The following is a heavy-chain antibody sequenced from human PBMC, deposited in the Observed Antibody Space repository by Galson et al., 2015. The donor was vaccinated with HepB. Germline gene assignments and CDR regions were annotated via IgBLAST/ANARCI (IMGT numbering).Heavy chain of an antibody. V-gene: IGHV3-21*01. CDR2: ISSSSSYI. Sequence: SLRLSCAASGFTFSSYSMNWVRQAPGKGLEWVSSISSSSSYIYYADSVKGRFTISRDNAKNSLYLQMNSLRAEDTAVYYCARVGYGGNPDFDYWGQGTLVTVSS. D-gene: IGHD4-23*01. J-gene: IGHJ4*02. CDR1: GFTFSSYS. CDR3: ARVGYGGNPDFDY.